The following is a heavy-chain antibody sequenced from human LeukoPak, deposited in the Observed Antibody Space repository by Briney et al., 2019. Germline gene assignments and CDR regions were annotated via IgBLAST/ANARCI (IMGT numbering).Heavy chain of an antibody. J-gene: IGHJ3*02. CDR2: IYPGGNI. CDR1: GFTFSTSG. D-gene: IGHD3-22*01. V-gene: IGHV3-53*01. CDR3: VRGPRYYDDSGFHYGVFDI. Sequence: GGSLRLSCAASGFTFSTSGMNWVRQAPGKGLQWVSVIYPGGNIYYADSVKGRFIISRDNSKNTLSLQMNSLTADDTAVYYCVRGPRYYDDSGFHYGVFDIWGQGTLVTVSS.